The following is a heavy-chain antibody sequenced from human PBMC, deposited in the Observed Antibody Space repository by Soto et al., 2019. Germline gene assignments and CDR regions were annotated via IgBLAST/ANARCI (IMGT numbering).Heavy chain of an antibody. D-gene: IGHD1-1*01. CDR1: GFSLTTSGMR. V-gene: IGHV2-70*04. Sequence: SGPTLVNPTETLPLTCIFSGFSLTTSGMRVGWIRQPPGKALEWLARIDWDDDKFYSSSLKDRVTISKDNSKHQVVLTMTDMGPVDTATYYCARGSVQLSFDSRGQGAHVTVAS. CDR2: IDWDDDK. CDR3: ARGSVQLSFDS. J-gene: IGHJ4*02.